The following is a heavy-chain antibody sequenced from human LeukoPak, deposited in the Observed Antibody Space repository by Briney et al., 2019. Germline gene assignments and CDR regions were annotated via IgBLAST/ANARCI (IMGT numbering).Heavy chain of an antibody. D-gene: IGHD6-19*01. CDR1: GFTFRNNW. Sequence: PGGSLRLSCTASGFTFRNNWMHWVRQAPGKGLIWVSRINLDGTETTYADSVKGRFTISRDNAKNSLYLQMNSLRAEDTAVYYCARSRLHRGWYMDYWGQGTLVTVSS. CDR3: ARSRLHRGWYMDY. V-gene: IGHV3-74*01. CDR2: INLDGTET. J-gene: IGHJ4*02.